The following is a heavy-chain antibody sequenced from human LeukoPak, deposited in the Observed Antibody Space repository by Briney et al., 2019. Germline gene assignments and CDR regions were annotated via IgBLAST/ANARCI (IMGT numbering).Heavy chain of an antibody. J-gene: IGHJ4*02. CDR2: ISWNSGSI. CDR1: GFTFDDYA. D-gene: IGHD4-17*01. CDR3: AKDIGHDYGDYFDY. Sequence: GGSLRLSCAASGFTFDDYAMHWVRQAPGKGLEWVSGISWNSGSIGYADSVKGRFTISRDNAKNSLYLQMNSLRAEDTALYYCAKDIGHDYGDYFDYWGQGTLVTVSS. V-gene: IGHV3-9*01.